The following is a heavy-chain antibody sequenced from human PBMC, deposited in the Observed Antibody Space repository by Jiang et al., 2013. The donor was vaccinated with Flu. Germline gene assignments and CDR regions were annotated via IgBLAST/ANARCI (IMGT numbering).Heavy chain of an antibody. J-gene: IGHJ5*02. D-gene: IGHD1-26*01. CDR3: ARILVGANWGDNWFDP. CDR1: GYSISSSNW. Sequence: GLVKPSDTLSLTCAVSGYSISSSNWWGWIRQPPGKGLEWIGYIYYSGSTYYNPSLKSRVTMSVDTSKNQFSLKLSSVTAVDTAVYYCARILVGANWGDNWFDPWGQGTLVTVSS. V-gene: IGHV4-28*01. CDR2: IYYSGST.